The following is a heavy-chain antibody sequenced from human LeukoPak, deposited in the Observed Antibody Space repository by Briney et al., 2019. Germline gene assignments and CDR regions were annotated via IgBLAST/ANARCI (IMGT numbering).Heavy chain of an antibody. D-gene: IGHD2-8*01. V-gene: IGHV3-30-3*01. CDR2: ISYDGSNK. CDR1: GFTFSTYA. CDR3: ARAGHCTNGICYTADFDY. J-gene: IGHJ4*02. Sequence: PGGSLRLSCAASGFTFSTYAMHWVRQAPGKGLEWVAVISYDGSNKFYADSVRGRFTISKDNSKNTLYLHMNSLRAEDTAVYYCARAGHCTNGICYTADFDYWGQGTLVTVSS.